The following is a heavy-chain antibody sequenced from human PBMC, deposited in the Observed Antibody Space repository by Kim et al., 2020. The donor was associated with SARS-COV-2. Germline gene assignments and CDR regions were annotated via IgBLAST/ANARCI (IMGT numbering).Heavy chain of an antibody. CDR2: IYPGDSDT. CDR3: ARHGTGVTDYYYGMDV. J-gene: IGHJ6*02. Sequence: GESLKISCKGSGYSFTSYWIGWVRQMPGKGLEWMGIIYPGDSDTRYSPSFQGQVTISADKSISTAYLQWSSLKASDTAMYYCARHGTGVTDYYYGMDVWGQGPTVTVSS. V-gene: IGHV5-51*01. D-gene: IGHD3-10*01. CDR1: GYSFTSYW.